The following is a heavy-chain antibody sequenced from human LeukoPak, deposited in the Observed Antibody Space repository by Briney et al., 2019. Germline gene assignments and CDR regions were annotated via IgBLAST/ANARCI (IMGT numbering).Heavy chain of an antibody. CDR2: IWYDGSNK. CDR1: GFTFSSYG. D-gene: IGHD5-18*01. V-gene: IGHV3-33*06. CDR3: AKDRGGYSYAFDY. Sequence: GGSLRLSYAASGFTFSSYGMHWVRQAPGKGLEWVAVIWYDGSNKYYADSVKGRFTISRDNSKNTLYLQMNSLRAEDTAVYSCAKDRGGYSYAFDYWGQGTLVTVSS. J-gene: IGHJ4*02.